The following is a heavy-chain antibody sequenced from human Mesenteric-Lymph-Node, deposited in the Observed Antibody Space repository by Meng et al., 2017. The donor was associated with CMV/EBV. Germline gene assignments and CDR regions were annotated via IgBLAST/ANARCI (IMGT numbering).Heavy chain of an antibody. V-gene: IGHV2-5*02. J-gene: IGHJ4*02. CDR2: IYWDDDK. CDR1: GFSLTTRGVG. CDR3: AHQAYDYYFDY. Sequence: CTFSGFSLTTRGVGVGWIRQPPGKALEWLALIYWDDDKRYSPSLKSRLTITKDTSKNQVVLTMTNMDPVDTATYYCAHQAYDYYFDYWGQGTLVTVSS. D-gene: IGHD3-16*01.